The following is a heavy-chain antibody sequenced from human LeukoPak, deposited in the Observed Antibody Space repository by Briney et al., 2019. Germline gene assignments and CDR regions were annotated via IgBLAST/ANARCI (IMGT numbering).Heavy chain of an antibody. J-gene: IGHJ6*02. CDR3: ARTSRHYYGSGTNLTPWPAGMDV. Sequence: SETLSLTCTVSGGSMSGFFWTWIRQPPGKELEWIGSIYYSGSSTKYNPSLKSRITVSVDTSKGQFFLKLNSATAADTAVYFCARTSRHYYGSGTNLTPWPAGMDVWGQGTTVTVPS. CDR2: IYYSGSST. CDR1: GGSMSGFF. V-gene: IGHV4-59*01. D-gene: IGHD3-10*01.